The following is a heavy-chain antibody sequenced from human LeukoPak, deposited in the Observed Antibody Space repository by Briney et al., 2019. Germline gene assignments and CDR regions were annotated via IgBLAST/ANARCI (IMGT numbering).Heavy chain of an antibody. D-gene: IGHD4-17*01. J-gene: IGHJ1*01. CDR1: GYTFTSYG. CDR2: IIPIFGTA. V-gene: IGHV1-69*13. Sequence: SVKVSCKASGYTFTSYGISWVRQAPGQGLEWMGGIIPIFGTANYAQKFQGRVTITADESTSTAYMELSSLRSEDTAVYYCAGSTVTRLAEYFQHWGQGTLVTVSS. CDR3: AGSTVTRLAEYFQH.